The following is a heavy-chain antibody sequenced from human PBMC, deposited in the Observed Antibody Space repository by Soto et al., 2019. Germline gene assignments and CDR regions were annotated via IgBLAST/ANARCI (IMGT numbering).Heavy chain of an antibody. J-gene: IGHJ3*02. D-gene: IGHD2-2*01. V-gene: IGHV4-31*03. CDR3: ARNPSHLCARTRCHAFDI. CDR2: IYYSGTT. Sequence: SETLSLTCSVSGGSISSGAYYWNWIRQHPRKGLEWIGYIYYSGTTYYNPSLGSRVSISADTSKNQFSLKLHSVTVADTAVYYCARNPSHLCARTRCHAFDIWGQGKMVTVSS. CDR1: GGSISSGAYY.